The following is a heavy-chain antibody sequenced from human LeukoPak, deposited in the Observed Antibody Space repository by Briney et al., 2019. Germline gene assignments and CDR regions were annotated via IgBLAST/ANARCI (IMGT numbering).Heavy chain of an antibody. D-gene: IGHD3-22*01. Sequence: PGGSLRLSCAASGFTFSSYWMSWVSQAPGKGLEWVANIKQDESEKYYVDPVEGRFTISRDNAKNSLNLQMNGLRAEDTAVYFCARDGLVYHYGSSAYYSDYWGQGTLVTVSS. CDR2: IKQDESEK. CDR1: GFTFSSYW. V-gene: IGHV3-7*01. J-gene: IGHJ4*02. CDR3: ARDGLVYHYGSSAYYSDY.